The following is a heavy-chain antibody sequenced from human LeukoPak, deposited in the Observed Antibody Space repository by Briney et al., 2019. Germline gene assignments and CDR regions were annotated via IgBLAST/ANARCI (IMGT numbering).Heavy chain of an antibody. CDR2: IYTSGST. Sequence: SETLSLTCNVAGDSISSGSYYWSWIRQPAGKGLEWIGRIYTSGSTNYNPSLKSRVTMSVDTSKNQFSLKLNSVTAADTAVYYCARDYDVLTAYPPTQLFDPWGQGTLVTVSS. CDR3: ARDYDVLTAYPPTQLFDP. D-gene: IGHD3-9*01. J-gene: IGHJ5*02. CDR1: GDSISSGSYY. V-gene: IGHV4-61*02.